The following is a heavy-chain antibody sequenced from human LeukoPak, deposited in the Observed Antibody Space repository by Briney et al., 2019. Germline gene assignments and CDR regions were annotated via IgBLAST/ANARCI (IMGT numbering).Heavy chain of an antibody. V-gene: IGHV3-30-3*01. CDR3: AREGDAHFDY. Sequence: QPGRSLRLSCAASGFTFSSYAMHWVRQAPGKGLEWVAVISDDGSNKYYADSVKGRFTISRDNSKNTLYLQMNSLRAEDTAVYYCAREGDAHFDYWGQGTLVTVSS. CDR1: GFTFSSYA. CDR2: ISDDGSNK. D-gene: IGHD2-21*02. J-gene: IGHJ4*02.